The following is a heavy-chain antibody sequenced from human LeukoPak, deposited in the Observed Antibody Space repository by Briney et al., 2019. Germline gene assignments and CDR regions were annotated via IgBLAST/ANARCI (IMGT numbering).Heavy chain of an antibody. V-gene: IGHV4-34*01. D-gene: IGHD3-3*01. Sequence: SETLSLTCAVYGGSLSGYYWSWIRQPPGKGLEWIGEINHSGSTNYNPSLKSRATISVDKSKNQFSLKLSSVTAADTAVYYCARAPYDFWSGYYGGLYFDYWGQGTLVTVSS. CDR2: INHSGST. CDR1: GGSLSGYY. CDR3: ARAPYDFWSGYYGGLYFDY. J-gene: IGHJ4*02.